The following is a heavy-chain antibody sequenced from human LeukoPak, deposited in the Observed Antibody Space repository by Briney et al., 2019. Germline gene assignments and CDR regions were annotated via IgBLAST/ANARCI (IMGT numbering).Heavy chain of an antibody. CDR3: AREGMVQGVIYY. J-gene: IGHJ4*02. D-gene: IGHD3-10*01. Sequence: GASVNVSCKASGGTFSSYAISWVRQAPGQGLEWMGRIIPILGIANYAQKFQGRVTITADKSTSTAYMELSSLRSEDTAVYYCAREGMVQGVIYYWGQGTLVTVSS. CDR2: IIPILGIA. V-gene: IGHV1-69*04. CDR1: GGTFSSYA.